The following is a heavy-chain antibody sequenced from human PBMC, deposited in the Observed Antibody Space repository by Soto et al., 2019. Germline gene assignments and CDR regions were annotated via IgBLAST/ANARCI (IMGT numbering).Heavy chain of an antibody. CDR2: IYYSGST. D-gene: IGHD4-17*01. V-gene: IGHV4-59*01. J-gene: IGHJ6*02. Sequence: SETLSLTCTVPGGSISSYYWSWIRQPPGKGLEWIGYIYYSGSTNYNPSLKSRVTISVDTSKNQFSLKLSSVTAADTAVYYCARGEKIVLTTVTSYYYYGMDVWGQGTTVTVSS. CDR1: GGSISSYY. CDR3: ARGEKIVLTTVTSYYYYGMDV.